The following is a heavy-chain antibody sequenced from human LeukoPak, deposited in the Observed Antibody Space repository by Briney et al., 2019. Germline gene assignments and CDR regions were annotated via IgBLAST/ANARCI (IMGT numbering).Heavy chain of an antibody. CDR3: ARVLDYYDSSGPIDY. D-gene: IGHD3-22*01. Sequence: SETLSLTCTVSGGSISSYYWSWLRQAPGKGLEWIGYAYYSGITSYNPSLKSRVTMSVDTSKNQLSLKLSSVTAADTAVYYCARVLDYYDSSGPIDYWGQGTLVTVSS. V-gene: IGHV4-59*01. CDR2: AYYSGIT. J-gene: IGHJ4*02. CDR1: GGSISSYY.